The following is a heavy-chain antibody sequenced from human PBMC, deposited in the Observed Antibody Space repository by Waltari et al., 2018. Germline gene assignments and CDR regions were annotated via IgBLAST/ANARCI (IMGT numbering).Heavy chain of an antibody. CDR2: INYDGSQK. V-gene: IGHV3-7*01. D-gene: IGHD2-2*01. CDR3: AKSRGFEY. J-gene: IGHJ4*02. Sequence: EVQLVESGGGLVQPGGSLRLSCGASGFTFSRYWMSWVRQTPGKGLEWVANINYDGSQKYYVDSVKGRFTISRDNAKNSVYLQMNSLRVEDTAVYYCAKSRGFEYWSQGTLITVSS. CDR1: GFTFSRYW.